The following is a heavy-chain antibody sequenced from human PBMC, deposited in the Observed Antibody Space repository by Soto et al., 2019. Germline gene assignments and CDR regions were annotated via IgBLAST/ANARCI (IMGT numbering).Heavy chain of an antibody. V-gene: IGHV1-18*01. CDR3: ARASGGDYSGNWFAP. CDR2: ISAYNGNT. CDR1: GYTFTSYG. Sequence: ASVKVSCKASGYTFTSYGISWVRQAPGQGLEWMGWISAYNGNTNYAQKLQGRVTMTTDTSTSTAYMELRSLRSDDTAVYYCARASGGDYSGNWFAPWGQGTLVPVSS. D-gene: IGHD4-17*01. J-gene: IGHJ5*02.